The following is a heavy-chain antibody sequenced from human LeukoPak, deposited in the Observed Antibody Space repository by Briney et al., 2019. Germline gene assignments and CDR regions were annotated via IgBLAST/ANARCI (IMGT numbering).Heavy chain of an antibody. CDR2: IYQSGGT. Sequence: SETLSLTCVVSGYSISSGYYWGWIRPPPGKGLEWIGSIYQSGGTFYNPSLKSRVTMSVDTSKNQFSLKLSSVTAADTAVYYCARHITSNKRFDYWGQGTLVTVSS. CDR1: GYSISSGYY. CDR3: ARHITSNKRFDY. D-gene: IGHD3-16*01. V-gene: IGHV4-38-2*01. J-gene: IGHJ4*02.